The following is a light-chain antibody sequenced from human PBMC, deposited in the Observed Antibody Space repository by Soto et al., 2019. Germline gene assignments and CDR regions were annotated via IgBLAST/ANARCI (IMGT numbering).Light chain of an antibody. V-gene: IGKV1-16*01. CDR3: QQYNSYPRT. Sequence: DIQMTQSPSSLSVSVGDRVTITCRASQDIGSSLGWFQQKPGKAPKSLIYAASTLQVGVPSRFSSSGSGTDLILTIRSLQPEDFATYYCQQYNSYPRTFGQGTKVEIK. CDR2: AAS. CDR1: QDIGSS. J-gene: IGKJ1*01.